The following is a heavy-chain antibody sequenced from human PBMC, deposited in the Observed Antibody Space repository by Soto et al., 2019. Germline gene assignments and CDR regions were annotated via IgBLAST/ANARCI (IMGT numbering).Heavy chain of an antibody. V-gene: IGHV1-2*04. D-gene: IGHD5-18*01. J-gene: IGHJ4*02. CDR1: GYTFTGYY. Sequence: SVKVSCKASGYTFTGYYMHWVRQAPGQGLEWMGWINPNSGGTNYAQKFQGWVTMTRDTSISTAYMELSRLRSDDTAVYYCARDLESLDTAMVFDYWGQGTLVTVSS. CDR3: ARDLESLDTAMVFDY. CDR2: INPNSGGT.